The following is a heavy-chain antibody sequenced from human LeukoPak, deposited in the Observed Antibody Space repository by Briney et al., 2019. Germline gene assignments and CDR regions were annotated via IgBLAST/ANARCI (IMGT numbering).Heavy chain of an antibody. J-gene: IGHJ4*02. Sequence: SETLSLTCTVSGGSISSYYWSWIRQPPGKGLEWIGYIYYSGSTYYNPSLKSRVTISVDTSKNQFSLKLSSVTAADTAVYYCARSYDFWSGPLGIPDYWGQGTLVTVSS. CDR3: ARSYDFWSGPLGIPDY. D-gene: IGHD3-3*01. CDR1: GGSISSYY. CDR2: IYYSGST. V-gene: IGHV4-59*04.